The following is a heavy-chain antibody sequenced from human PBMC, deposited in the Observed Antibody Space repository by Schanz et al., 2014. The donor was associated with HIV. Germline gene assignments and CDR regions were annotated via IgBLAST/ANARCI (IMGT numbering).Heavy chain of an antibody. CDR1: GYTFTNYG. CDR3: AREGDGASVTGTSDY. CDR2: INTYYDKT. J-gene: IGHJ4*02. V-gene: IGHV1-18*01. D-gene: IGHD1-20*01. Sequence: QVQLVQSGAEVTKPGGSVMLSCKASGYTFTNYGISWVRQAPGQGLEWMGWINTYYDKTKYAEKFQDRVTMTADTSTSTAYMELRSLRSDDTAMYYCAREGDGASVTGTSDYWGQGTLVSVSS.